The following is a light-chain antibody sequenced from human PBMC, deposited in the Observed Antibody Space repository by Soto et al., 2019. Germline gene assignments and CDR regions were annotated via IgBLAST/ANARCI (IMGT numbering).Light chain of an antibody. Sequence: QAVLTQPPSASGTPGQRATISCCGSNSNIGSDIVNCYQLLPGAAPEVLINTTNQRPSGVPERFSGSKSGTSASLAISGLRSEDEVNPSCATGEGGRSGPFVFGTGTKLTFL. CDR1: NSNIGSDI. V-gene: IGLV1-44*01. CDR3: ATGEGGRSGPFV. J-gene: IGLJ1*01. CDR2: TTN.